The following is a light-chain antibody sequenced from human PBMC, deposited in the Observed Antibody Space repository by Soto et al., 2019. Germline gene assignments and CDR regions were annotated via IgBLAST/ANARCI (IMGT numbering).Light chain of an antibody. CDR1: QSTSSY. J-gene: IGKJ1*01. Sequence: DIQMTQSPSTLSASVGDRVTITCRASQSTSSYLAWYQQKPGKAPKLLIYRASSLQSGVPLRFSGSESETEFTLTISSLQPEDFATYYCQQSYRKWTFGQGTKV. CDR2: RAS. V-gene: IGKV1-39*01. CDR3: QQSYRKWT.